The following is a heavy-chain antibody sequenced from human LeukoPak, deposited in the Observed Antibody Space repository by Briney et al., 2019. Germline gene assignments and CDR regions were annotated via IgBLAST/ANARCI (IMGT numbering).Heavy chain of an antibody. J-gene: IGHJ4*02. D-gene: IGHD6-13*01. CDR3: ARAEGDSSSWYRY. CDR2: ISSSSSYI. Sequence: GGSLRPSCAASGFTFSSYSMNWVRQAPGKGLEWVSSISSSSSYIYYADSVKGRFTISRDNAKNSLYLQMNSLRAEDTAVYYCARAEGDSSSWYRYWGQGTLVTVSS. V-gene: IGHV3-21*01. CDR1: GFTFSSYS.